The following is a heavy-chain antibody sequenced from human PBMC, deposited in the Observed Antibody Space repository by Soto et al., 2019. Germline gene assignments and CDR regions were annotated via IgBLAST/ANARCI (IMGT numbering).Heavy chain of an antibody. CDR2: VNWNGGST. J-gene: IGHJ4*02. V-gene: IGHV3-20*04. D-gene: IGHD1-26*01. Sequence: EVQLVESGGGVLRPGGSLRLSCAASGFTFDDYGMSWARQAPGKGLEWVSGVNWNGGSTGYADSVKGRFTISRDNAKDSLYLQMNSLRAEDTAFYYCVRGASLNFDYWGQGTLVTVSS. CDR3: VRGASLNFDY. CDR1: GFTFDDYG.